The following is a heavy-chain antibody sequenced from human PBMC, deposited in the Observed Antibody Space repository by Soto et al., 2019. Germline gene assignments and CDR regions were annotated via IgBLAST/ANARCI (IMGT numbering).Heavy chain of an antibody. Sequence: TSETLSLTCTVSGGSISGGGYYWSWIRQHPGKGLEWIGSITDSGSTYYNPSLKSRVTISVDTSRNQFSLNLNSVTAADTAVYYCAKDPLYGWFDPWGQGTLVTVSS. CDR2: ITDSGST. D-gene: IGHD2-2*02. V-gene: IGHV4-31*03. CDR1: GGSISGGGYY. CDR3: AKDPLYGWFDP. J-gene: IGHJ5*02.